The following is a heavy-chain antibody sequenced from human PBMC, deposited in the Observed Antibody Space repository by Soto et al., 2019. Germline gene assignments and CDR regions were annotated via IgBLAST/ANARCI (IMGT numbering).Heavy chain of an antibody. D-gene: IGHD2-15*01. CDR1: GGSISSGGYY. Sequence: SETLSLTCTVSGGSISSGGYYWSWIRQHPGKGLEWIGYIYYSGSTYYNPSLKSRVTISVDTSKSQFSLKLSSVTAADTAVYYCARLGGGNWFDPWGQGTLVTVSS. J-gene: IGHJ5*02. CDR3: ARLGGGNWFDP. V-gene: IGHV4-31*03. CDR2: IYYSGST.